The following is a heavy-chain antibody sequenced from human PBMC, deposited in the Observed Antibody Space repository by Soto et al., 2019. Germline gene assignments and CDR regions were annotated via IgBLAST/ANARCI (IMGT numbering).Heavy chain of an antibody. Sequence: PGGSLRLSCAASGFTFSSYAMHWVRQAPGKGLEWVAVISYDGSNKYYADSVKGRFTISRDNSKNTLYLQMNSLRAEDTAVYYCARATTTVTDGYYFDYWGQGTLVTVSS. CDR1: GFTFSSYA. V-gene: IGHV3-30-3*01. CDR3: ARATTTVTDGYYFDY. D-gene: IGHD4-17*01. CDR2: ISYDGSNK. J-gene: IGHJ4*02.